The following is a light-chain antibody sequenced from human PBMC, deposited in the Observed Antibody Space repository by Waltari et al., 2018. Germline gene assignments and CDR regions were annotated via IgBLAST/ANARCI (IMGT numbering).Light chain of an antibody. V-gene: IGLV2-23*02. CDR3: CSYACSNTFYV. Sequence: QSALTQPASVSGSPGQSITISCTGTSSDVGSYNLVSWYQQHPGKAPKLMIYEVSKRPSGVSDRCSCSKSGNTASLTISGLQAEDESDYYCCSYACSNTFYVFGTGTKVTVL. CDR1: SSDVGSYNL. CDR2: EVS. J-gene: IGLJ1*01.